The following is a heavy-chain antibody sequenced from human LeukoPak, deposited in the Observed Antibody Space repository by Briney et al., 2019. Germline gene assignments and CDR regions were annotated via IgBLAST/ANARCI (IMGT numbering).Heavy chain of an antibody. V-gene: IGHV1-8*01. D-gene: IGHD6-13*01. J-gene: IGHJ6*02. CDR3: ARSFEAAAAKGDYYYYGMDV. CDR2: MNPNSGNT. CDR1: GYTFTSYD. Sequence: ASVKVSCKASGYTFTSYDINWVRQATGQGLEWMGWMNPNSGNTGYAQKFQRRVTMTRNTSISTAYMELSSLRSEDTAVYYCARSFEAAAAKGDYYYYGMDVWGQGTTVTVSS.